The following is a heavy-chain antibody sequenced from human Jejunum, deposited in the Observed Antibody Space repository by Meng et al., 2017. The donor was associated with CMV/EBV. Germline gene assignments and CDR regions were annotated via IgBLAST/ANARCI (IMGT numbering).Heavy chain of an antibody. V-gene: IGHV3-7*01. CDR1: TFSSYG. Sequence: TFSSYGMSWVRQATGKGLEWVANIAQDGSEEYYVDSVKGRFTISRDNAKNSMYLQMNSLRAEDTAVYYCARRGTYDSSAHSHFDYWGQGTRVTVSS. CDR3: ARRGTYDSSAHSHFDY. CDR2: IAQDGSEE. J-gene: IGHJ4*02. D-gene: IGHD3-22*01.